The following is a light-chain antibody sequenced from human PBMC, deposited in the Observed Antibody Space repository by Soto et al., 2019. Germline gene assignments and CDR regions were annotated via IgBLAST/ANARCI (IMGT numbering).Light chain of an antibody. J-gene: IGKJ5*01. V-gene: IGKV1-5*01. Sequence: DIQMTQSPSTLSASIGDRVTITFRASEDINDWLAWYQQKPGNAPKLLIYDASSLESGVPSRFSGSGSGTEFTLTITTLQPEDVGIYYCQQCHATPLTFGQGTRLEI. CDR2: DAS. CDR1: EDINDW. CDR3: QQCHATPLT.